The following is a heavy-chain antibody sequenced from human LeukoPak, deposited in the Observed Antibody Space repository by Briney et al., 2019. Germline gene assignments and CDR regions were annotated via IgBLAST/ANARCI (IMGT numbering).Heavy chain of an antibody. D-gene: IGHD6-19*01. J-gene: IGHJ4*02. CDR2: ISSSGSTI. CDR3: ARERGEWLVYYFDY. Sequence: GGSLRLSCAASGFTFSDYYMSWIRQAPGKGLEWVSYISSSGSTIYYADSVKGRFTISRDNAKNSLYLQMSSLRAEDTAVYYCARERGEWLVYYFDYWGQGTLVTVSS. CDR1: GFTFSDYY. V-gene: IGHV3-11*04.